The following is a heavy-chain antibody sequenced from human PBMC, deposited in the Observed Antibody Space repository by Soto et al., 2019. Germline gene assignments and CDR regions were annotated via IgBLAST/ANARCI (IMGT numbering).Heavy chain of an antibody. J-gene: IGHJ5*02. Sequence: SETLSLTCTVSGGSISSSSYYWGWIRQPPXKGLEWIGSIYYSGSTYYNPSLKSRVTISVDTSKNQFSLKLSSVTAADTAVYYCARSNVFITMIVVNWFDPWGQGTLVTVSS. CDR2: IYYSGST. V-gene: IGHV4-39*01. CDR3: ARSNVFITMIVVNWFDP. CDR1: GGSISSSSYY. D-gene: IGHD3-22*01.